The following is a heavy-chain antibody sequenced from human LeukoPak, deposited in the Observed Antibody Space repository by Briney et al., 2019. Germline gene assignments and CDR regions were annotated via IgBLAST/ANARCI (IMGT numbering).Heavy chain of an antibody. CDR3: ARDRMDTALAFFFDY. J-gene: IGHJ4*02. CDR1: GGSIISYGYY. D-gene: IGHD5-18*01. CDR2: IFYNGTT. V-gene: IGHV4-31*03. Sequence: PSETLSLTCSVSGGSIISYGYYWTWIRQYPGKGLEWIGNIFYNGTTYYNPSFKGRVTVSGDTSKNQFSLNLNSLTAADTAVYYCARDRMDTALAFFFDYWGQGTLVTVSP.